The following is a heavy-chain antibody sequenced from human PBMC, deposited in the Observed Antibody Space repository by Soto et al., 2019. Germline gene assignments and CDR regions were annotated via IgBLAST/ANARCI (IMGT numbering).Heavy chain of an antibody. CDR1: TATFSSYT. V-gene: IGHV1-69*02. J-gene: IGHJ3*02. D-gene: IGHD3-22*01. Sequence: QVQLVQSGAEVKKPGSTMKVSCKTSTATFSSYTISWVRQAPGQGLEWMGRIIPILGIANYAQKFQGRVTITADKSTSTAYMELSSLRSEDTAVYCCARYEGDSSGYKDPNAFDIWGQGTMVTVSS. CDR3: ARYEGDSSGYKDPNAFDI. CDR2: IIPILGIA.